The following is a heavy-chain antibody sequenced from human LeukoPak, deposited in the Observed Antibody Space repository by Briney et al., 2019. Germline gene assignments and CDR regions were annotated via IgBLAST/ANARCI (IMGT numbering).Heavy chain of an antibody. Sequence: SQTLSLTCAISGDSVSSNSAAWNWIRQSPSRGLEWLGRTYYRSKWYNDYAVSVKSRITINPDTSKNQFSLQLNSVTPEDTAVYYCASVRRLRQRSYYYYYMDVWGKGTTVTVSS. J-gene: IGHJ6*03. D-gene: IGHD4-17*01. CDR1: GDSVSSNSAA. CDR2: TYYRSKWYN. CDR3: ASVRRLRQRSYYYYYMDV. V-gene: IGHV6-1*01.